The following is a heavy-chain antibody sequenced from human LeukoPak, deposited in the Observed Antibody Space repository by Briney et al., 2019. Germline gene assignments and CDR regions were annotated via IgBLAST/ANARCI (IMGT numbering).Heavy chain of an antibody. D-gene: IGHD2-15*01. CDR2: IHYSGST. J-gene: IGHJ6*03. CDR1: GGSISSSSYY. CDR3: ARVRCSGGSCPYYYYYYYMDV. Sequence: PSETLSLTCTVSGGSISSSSYYWAWIRQPPGKGLEWIGSIHYSGSTYYNPSLQSRITISIDTSKNQFSLKLRFVTAADTAVYYCARVRCSGGSCPYYYYYYYMDVWGKGTTVTVSS. V-gene: IGHV4-39*07.